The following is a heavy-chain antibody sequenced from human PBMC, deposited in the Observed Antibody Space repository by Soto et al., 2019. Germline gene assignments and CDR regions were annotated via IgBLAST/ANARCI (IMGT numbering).Heavy chain of an antibody. Sequence: PGESLTIYGKSSGYSFTRYWIGRVRQMPGKGLEWMGIIYPGDSDTRYTPSFQGQVTISADTSISTAYLQCSSLKATDTATSYCATHKDYGEYLSFYYGMDVWGQGTTVTVSS. D-gene: IGHD4-17*01. J-gene: IGHJ6*02. CDR1: GYSFTRYW. CDR3: ATHKDYGEYLSFYYGMDV. CDR2: IYPGDSDT. V-gene: IGHV5-51*01.